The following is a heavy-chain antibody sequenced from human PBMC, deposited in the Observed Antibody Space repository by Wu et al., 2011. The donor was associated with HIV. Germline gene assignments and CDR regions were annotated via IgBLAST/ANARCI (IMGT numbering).Heavy chain of an antibody. V-gene: IGHV5-51*01. D-gene: IGHD3-16*01. CDR1: GYRFIDYW. CDR2: IYPGDSNT. Sequence: SCKGSGYRFIDYWIGVGAPDARERPGVDGIIYPGDSNTRYSPSFQGQVTFSADKSINTAFLQWSSLKASDTAMYYCARRNSYAEDSWGQGTLVTVSS. J-gene: IGHJ4*02. CDR3: ARRNSYAEDS.